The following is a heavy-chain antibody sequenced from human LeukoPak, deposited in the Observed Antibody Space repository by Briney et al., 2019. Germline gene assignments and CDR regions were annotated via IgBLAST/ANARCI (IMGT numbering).Heavy chain of an antibody. Sequence: HGASVKVSCKVSGYTLTELSMHWVRQAPGKGLEWMGGFDPEDGETIYAQKFQGRVTMTEDTSTDTAYMELSSLRSEDTAVYYCATVLGYSGYESPDYWGQGTLVTVSS. CDR3: ATVLGYSGYESPDY. D-gene: IGHD5-12*01. J-gene: IGHJ4*02. CDR1: GYTLTELS. CDR2: FDPEDGET. V-gene: IGHV1-24*01.